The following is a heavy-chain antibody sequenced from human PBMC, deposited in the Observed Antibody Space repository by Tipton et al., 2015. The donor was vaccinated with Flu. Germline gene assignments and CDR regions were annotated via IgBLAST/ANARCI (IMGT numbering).Heavy chain of an antibody. J-gene: IGHJ4*02. CDR1: GFTFSSYA. D-gene: IGHD1-26*01. V-gene: IGHV3-23*01. Sequence: GSLRLSCAASGFTFSSYAMSWVRQAPGKGLEWVSVISGSGINTYYADSVKGRFTISRDNSKNTLYLQMNSLRAEDTAIYYCAKGLGPTRSGSYVSFDYWGQGTLVTVSS. CDR2: ISGSGINT. CDR3: AKGLGPTRSGSYVSFDY.